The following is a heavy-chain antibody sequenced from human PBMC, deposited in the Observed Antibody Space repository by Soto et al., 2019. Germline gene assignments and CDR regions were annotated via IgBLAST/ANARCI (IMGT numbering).Heavy chain of an antibody. CDR1: GGSISSYY. J-gene: IGHJ4*02. CDR3: ARGNWNDVDY. CDR2: IYYSGST. Sequence: SETLSLTCTVSGGSISSYYWSWIRQPPGKGLEWIGYIYYSGSTNYNPSLKSRVTISVDTSKNQFSLKLSSVTAADTAAYYCARGNWNDVDYWGQGTLVTVSS. V-gene: IGHV4-59*01. D-gene: IGHD1-1*01.